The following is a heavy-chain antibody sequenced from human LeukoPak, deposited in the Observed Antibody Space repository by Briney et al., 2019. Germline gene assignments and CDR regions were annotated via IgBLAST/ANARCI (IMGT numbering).Heavy chain of an antibody. Sequence: SETLSLTCAVYGGSFSGYYWSWIRQHPGKGLEWIGYIYYSGSTYYNPSLKSRVTISVDTSKNQFSLKLSSVTAADTAVYYCARGNTIGGCLDVWGQGTTVTVSS. CDR1: GGSFSGYY. D-gene: IGHD3-10*01. CDR2: IYYSGST. CDR3: ARGNTIGGCLDV. J-gene: IGHJ6*02. V-gene: IGHV4-31*11.